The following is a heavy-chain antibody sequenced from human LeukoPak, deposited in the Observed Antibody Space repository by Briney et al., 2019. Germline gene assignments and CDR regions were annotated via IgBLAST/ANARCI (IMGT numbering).Heavy chain of an antibody. Sequence: GGSLRLSCAASGFTFSSYAMNWVRQAPGKGLEWVSGISGSGDITYYADSVQGRFTISRDNSKNTLSLQVNSLRVEDTAVYFCAKLLTSRYYSTLHYYGMDVWGQGTTVTVSS. V-gene: IGHV3-23*01. D-gene: IGHD3-22*01. J-gene: IGHJ6*02. CDR3: AKLLTSRYYSTLHYYGMDV. CDR1: GFTFSSYA. CDR2: ISGSGDIT.